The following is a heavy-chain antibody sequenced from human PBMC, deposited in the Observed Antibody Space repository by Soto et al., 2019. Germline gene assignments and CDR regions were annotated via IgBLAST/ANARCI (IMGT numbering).Heavy chain of an antibody. CDR2: IYYSGPT. J-gene: IGHJ6*02. CDR3: AICINGNNYAAIYT. D-gene: IGHD1-20*01. V-gene: IGHV4-59*01. Sequence: PSETLSLTCTVSGGSINNYYWSWIRQPPGKGREWIGYIYYSGPTNYNPSLNSRVSISVDTSKNQFSLNLSSVTAADTAVYYCAICINGNNYAAIYTRGQRKTVTVS. CDR1: GGSINNYY.